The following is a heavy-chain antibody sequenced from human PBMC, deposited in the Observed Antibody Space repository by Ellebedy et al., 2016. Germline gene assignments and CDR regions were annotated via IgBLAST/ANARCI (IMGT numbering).Heavy chain of an antibody. CDR3: AREKIVGTTKFALGY. Sequence: ASVKVSXKASRYTFTGYYMHWVRQAPGQGLEWMGWINPNSGATNFAQKFQDRVAMTRDTSISTAYMELSRLRSDDTAVYYCAREKIVGTTKFALGYWGQGALVTVSS. V-gene: IGHV1-2*02. J-gene: IGHJ4*02. CDR1: RYTFTGYY. D-gene: IGHD1-26*01. CDR2: INPNSGAT.